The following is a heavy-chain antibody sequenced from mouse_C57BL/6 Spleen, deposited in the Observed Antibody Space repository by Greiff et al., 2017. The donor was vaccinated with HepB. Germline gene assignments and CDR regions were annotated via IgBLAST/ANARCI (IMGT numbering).Heavy chain of an antibody. J-gene: IGHJ2*01. CDR2: ISDGGSYT. V-gene: IGHV5-4*03. Sequence: EVKVVESGGGLVKPGGSLKLSCAASGFTFSSYAMSWVRQTPEKRLEWVATISDGGSYTYYPDNVKGRFTISRDNAKNNLYLQMSHLKSEDTAMYYCARGGNYYGSSYYFDYWGQGTTLTVSS. CDR3: ARGGNYYGSSYYFDY. CDR1: GFTFSSYA. D-gene: IGHD1-1*01.